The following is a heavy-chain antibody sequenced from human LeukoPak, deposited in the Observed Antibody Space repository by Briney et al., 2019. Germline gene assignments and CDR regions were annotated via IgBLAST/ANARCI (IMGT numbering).Heavy chain of an antibody. J-gene: IGHJ4*02. CDR2: ISSSGSTT. CDR1: GFTFSNYE. Sequence: PGESLRPSCVAYGFTFSNYEMNWVRQAPGKGLEWVSYISSSGSTTYYADSVKGRFTISRDNAKNSLFLQMNSLRAEDTAVYFCARMFEFWGQGTLVTVSS. CDR3: ARMFEF. V-gene: IGHV3-48*03.